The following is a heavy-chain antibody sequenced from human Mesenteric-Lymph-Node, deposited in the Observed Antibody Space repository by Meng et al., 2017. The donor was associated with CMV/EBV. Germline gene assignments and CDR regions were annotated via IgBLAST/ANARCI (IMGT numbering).Heavy chain of an antibody. CDR2: ISSSGSTI. Sequence: GESLKISCAASGLTFSDYYMSWIRQAPGKGLEWVSYISSSGSTIYYADSVKGRFTISRDNAKNSLYLQMNSLRAEDTAVYYCARDLDYGGSSGEGYWGQGTLVTVSS. CDR1: GLTFSDYY. J-gene: IGHJ4*02. D-gene: IGHD4-23*01. V-gene: IGHV3-11*04. CDR3: ARDLDYGGSSGEGY.